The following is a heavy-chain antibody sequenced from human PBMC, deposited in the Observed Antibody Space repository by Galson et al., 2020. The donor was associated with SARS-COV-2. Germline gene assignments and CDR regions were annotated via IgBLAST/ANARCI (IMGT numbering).Heavy chain of an antibody. CDR2: ISSDGSNS. Sequence: GESLKISCAASGFTFSNYVMHWVRQAPGKGPEWVAVISSDGSNSFYADSLKGRFAISRDNSKSTLYLQMNSLRAEDTAVYYCARGGEWELPYYFDYWGQGTLVTVSS. CDR3: ARGGEWELPYYFDY. D-gene: IGHD1-26*01. CDR1: GFTFSNYV. J-gene: IGHJ4*02. V-gene: IGHV3-30*09.